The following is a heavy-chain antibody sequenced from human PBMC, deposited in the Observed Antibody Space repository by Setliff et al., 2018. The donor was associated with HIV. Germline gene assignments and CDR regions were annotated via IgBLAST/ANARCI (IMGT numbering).Heavy chain of an antibody. D-gene: IGHD6-13*01. V-gene: IGHV1-2*02. Sequence: APVKVSCKASGYTLTNYGISWVRQAPGQGLEWMGWINPNSGGTNYAQKFQGRVNMTRDTSISTTYMELSRLRSDDTAVYYCARDPGYKSTWYGVFDIWGQGTMVTVSS. CDR2: INPNSGGT. CDR1: GYTLTNYG. J-gene: IGHJ3*02. CDR3: ARDPGYKSTWYGVFDI.